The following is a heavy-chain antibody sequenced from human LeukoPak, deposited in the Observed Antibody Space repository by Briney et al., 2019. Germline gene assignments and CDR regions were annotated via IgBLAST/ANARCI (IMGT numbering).Heavy chain of an antibody. V-gene: IGHV3-30*04. CDR2: ISYDGSNK. CDR3: AKGNTLWFGELLYRTIFDY. J-gene: IGHJ4*02. CDR1: GFTFSSYA. D-gene: IGHD3-10*01. Sequence: GGSLRLSCAASGFTFSSYAMHWVRQAPGKGLEWVAVISYDGSNKYYADSVKGRFTISRDNSKSTLYLQMNSLRAEATAVYYCAKGNTLWFGELLYRTIFDYWGQGTLVTVSS.